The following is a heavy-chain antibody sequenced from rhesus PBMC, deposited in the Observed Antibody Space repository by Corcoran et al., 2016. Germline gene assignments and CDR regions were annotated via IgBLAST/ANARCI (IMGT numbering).Heavy chain of an antibody. Sequence: QVQLQESGPGVVKPSETLSLTCGVSGYSISSGYDWSWIRQPPGKGLEWIGYMYGCSGSTQYNPSLNNRVTISKDTSKNQFSLKLSSVTAADTAVYYCARRIAAPPSYYFDYWGQGVLVTVSS. CDR2: MYGCSGST. V-gene: IGHV4-76*01. CDR3: ARRIAAPPSYYFDY. D-gene: IGHD6-13*01. CDR1: GYSISSGYD. J-gene: IGHJ4*01.